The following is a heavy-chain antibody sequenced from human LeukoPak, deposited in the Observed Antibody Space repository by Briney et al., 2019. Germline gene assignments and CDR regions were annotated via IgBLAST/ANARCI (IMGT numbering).Heavy chain of an antibody. CDR3: AGQYDFWSGYDH. CDR1: GVTFSDFY. V-gene: IGHV3-11*01. CDR2: ISSSGRTI. Sequence: GGSLRLSCEVSGVTFSDFYMSWIRQAPGKGLERISYISSSGRTIYYADSVKGRFTISRDNAKNSLYLQMNSLRAEDTAVYYCAGQYDFWSGYDHWGQGTLVTVSP. D-gene: IGHD3-3*01. J-gene: IGHJ4*02.